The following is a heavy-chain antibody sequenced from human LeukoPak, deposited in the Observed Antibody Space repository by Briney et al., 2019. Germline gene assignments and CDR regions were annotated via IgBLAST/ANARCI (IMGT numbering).Heavy chain of an antibody. Sequence: NSGGSLRLSCAASGFTFSDSYMTWIRQAPGKGLEWVSYISSSGSTIYYADSVKGRFTISRDNAKNSLYLQMNSLRAEDTAVYYCAELGITMIGGVWGKGTTVTISS. J-gene: IGHJ6*04. CDR3: AELGITMIGGV. CDR1: GFTFSDSY. V-gene: IGHV3-11*04. CDR2: ISSSGSTI. D-gene: IGHD3-10*02.